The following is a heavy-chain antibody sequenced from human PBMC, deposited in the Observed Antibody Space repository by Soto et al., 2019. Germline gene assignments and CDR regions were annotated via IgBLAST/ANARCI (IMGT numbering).Heavy chain of an antibody. V-gene: IGHV3-23*01. Sequence: EVQLLDSGGGLVQPGGSLRLSCAASGFTFSNYAMSWVRQAPGKGLEWVSGVGGSGDSTYYADSVKGRFTISRDNSKDTLYLQMNILRAEDTAVYYCAKSPLGYCSGGSCYPPHYFDFWGQGTLVTVSS. D-gene: IGHD2-15*01. CDR2: VGGSGDST. CDR3: AKSPLGYCSGGSCYPPHYFDF. CDR1: GFTFSNYA. J-gene: IGHJ4*02.